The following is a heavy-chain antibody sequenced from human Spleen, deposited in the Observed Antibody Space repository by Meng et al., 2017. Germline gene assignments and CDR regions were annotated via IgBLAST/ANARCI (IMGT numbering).Heavy chain of an antibody. D-gene: IGHD3-10*01. V-gene: IGHV4-34*01. Sequence: QVQLQQWGAGLLKPSETLSLTCAVYGGSFSGYYWSWIRQPPGKGLEWIXEINHSGSTNYNPSLKSRVTISVDTSKNQFSLKLSSVTAADTAVYYRAREHYYGSGSWGQGTLVTVSS. CDR3: AREHYYGSGS. CDR2: INHSGST. J-gene: IGHJ4*02. CDR1: GGSFSGYY.